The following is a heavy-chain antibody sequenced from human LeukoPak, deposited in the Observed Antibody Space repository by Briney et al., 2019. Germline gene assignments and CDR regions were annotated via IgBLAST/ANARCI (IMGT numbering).Heavy chain of an antibody. V-gene: IGHV4-30-2*01. D-gene: IGHD5-12*01. CDR1: GGSISSGGYY. CDR2: IYHSGST. Sequence: SETLSLTCTVSGGSISSGGYYWSWIRQPPGKGLEWIGYIYHSGSTYYNPSLKSRVTMSVDTSKNQFSLNLNSVTAADTAVYYCATSAYSGYDWGESSMDVWGKGTTVTVFS. J-gene: IGHJ6*03. CDR3: ATSAYSGYDWGESSMDV.